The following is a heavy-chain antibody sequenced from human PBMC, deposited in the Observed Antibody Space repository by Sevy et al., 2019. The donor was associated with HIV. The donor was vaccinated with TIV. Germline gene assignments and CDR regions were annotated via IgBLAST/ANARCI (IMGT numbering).Heavy chain of an antibody. Sequence: GGSLRLSCAASGFTFSDYYMNWIRQAPGKGLEWISYISTTGSAINYADSVKGRFAISRDNSKNSLYLQMNSLGAEDTAVYFCVGRRYSYSFSWSYHFDFWGQGTVVTVSS. J-gene: IGHJ4*02. CDR3: VGRRYSYSFSWSYHFDF. CDR2: ISTTGSAI. CDR1: GFTFSDYY. V-gene: IGHV3-11*01. D-gene: IGHD5-18*01.